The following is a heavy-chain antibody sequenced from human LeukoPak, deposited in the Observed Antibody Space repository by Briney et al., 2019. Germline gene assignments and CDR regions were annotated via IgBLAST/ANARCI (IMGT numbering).Heavy chain of an antibody. D-gene: IGHD5-12*01. CDR1: GYTFTSYD. CDR2: MNPNSSNT. Sequence: ASVKVSCKASGYTFTSYDINWVRQATGQGLEWMGWMNPNSSNTGYAQKFQGRVTITRNTSISTAYMELSSLRSEDTAVYYCARGLGLPSTFYYYMDVWGKGTTVTVSS. J-gene: IGHJ6*03. CDR3: ARGLGLPSTFYYYMDV. V-gene: IGHV1-8*03.